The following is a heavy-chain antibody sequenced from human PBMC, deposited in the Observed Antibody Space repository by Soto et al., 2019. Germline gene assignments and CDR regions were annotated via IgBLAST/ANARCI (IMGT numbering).Heavy chain of an antibody. D-gene: IGHD3-3*01. CDR3: ARILGRNYYGMDV. J-gene: IGHJ6*02. V-gene: IGHV4-31*03. Sequence: SETLSLTCTVSGGSISSGGYYWSWIRQHPGKGLEWIGYIYYSGSTYYNPSLKSRVTISVDTSKNQFSLKLSSVTAADTAVYYCARILGRNYYGMDVCGQGTTVTVSS. CDR2: IYYSGST. CDR1: GGSISSGGYY.